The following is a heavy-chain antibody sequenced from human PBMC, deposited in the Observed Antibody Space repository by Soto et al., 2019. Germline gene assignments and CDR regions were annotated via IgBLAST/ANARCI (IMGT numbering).Heavy chain of an antibody. J-gene: IGHJ6*03. CDR2: LCYSGST. CDR1: GSSISSSSYY. Sequence: PSETLSLTCTVSGSSISSSSYYWGWIRQPPGKGLGGIGSLCYSGSTNYNPSLKSRVTISGHTSKNQFSLTLSSVTAADTPGYCCARAETPFDQYCSSTSCDYYYMDFWGKGTTVTVSS. CDR3: ARAETPFDQYCSSTSCDYYYMDF. V-gene: IGHV4-39*07. D-gene: IGHD2-2*01.